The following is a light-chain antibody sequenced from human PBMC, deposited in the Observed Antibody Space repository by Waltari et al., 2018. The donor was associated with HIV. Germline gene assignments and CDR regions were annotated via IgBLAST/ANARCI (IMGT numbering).Light chain of an antibody. Sequence: DIQMTQSSSPLSASVGERVIITCRASQSINNWLAWYQQKPGETPNLLMHEASKLESGVPSRFIGTGSGTEFTLTINGLQPDDFATYYCQQYNRYPYTFGQGTKLEIK. CDR1: QSINNW. V-gene: IGKV1-5*01. CDR3: QQYNRYPYT. CDR2: EAS. J-gene: IGKJ2*01.